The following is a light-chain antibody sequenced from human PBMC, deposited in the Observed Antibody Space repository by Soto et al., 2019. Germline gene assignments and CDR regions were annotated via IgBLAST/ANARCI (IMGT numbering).Light chain of an antibody. J-gene: IGKJ5*01. V-gene: IGKV1-39*01. CDR2: AAS. CDR1: QSISSY. Sequence: DIQMTQSPSSLSASVGDRVTITCRASQSISSYLNWDQQKPGKAPKLLIYAASSLQSGVPSRFSGSGSGTDFTLTISSLQPEDFATYYCQQSYSTPFITFGQGTRLEIK. CDR3: QQSYSTPFIT.